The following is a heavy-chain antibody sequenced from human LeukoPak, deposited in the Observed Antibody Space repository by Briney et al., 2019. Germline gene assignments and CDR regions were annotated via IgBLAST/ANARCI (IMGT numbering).Heavy chain of an antibody. Sequence: ASVKVSCKASGYTFTGYYMHWVRQAPGQGLEWMGWINPNSGGTNYAQKFQGRVTMTRDTSISTAYMELSRLRSDDTAVYYCARDRQSFTGYSYGYFDYWGQGTLVTVSS. CDR1: GYTFTGYY. CDR2: INPNSGGT. D-gene: IGHD5-18*01. V-gene: IGHV1-2*02. J-gene: IGHJ4*02. CDR3: ARDRQSFTGYSYGYFDY.